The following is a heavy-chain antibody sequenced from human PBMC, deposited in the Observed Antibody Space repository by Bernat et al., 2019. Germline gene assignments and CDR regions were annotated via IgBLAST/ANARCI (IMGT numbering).Heavy chain of an antibody. Sequence: QVQLQQSGPGLVKPSQTLSLTCAISGDSVSSNSAAWNWIRQSPSRGLEWLGWTYYRSRWYNNYAASVKGRITINPDTSKNQFSLQLNSVTPEDTAVYYCATKENCGGDCYEYGMDVWGQGTTVTVSS. D-gene: IGHD2-21*02. CDR2: TYYRSRWYN. CDR3: ATKENCGGDCYEYGMDV. V-gene: IGHV6-1*01. CDR1: GDSVSSNSAA. J-gene: IGHJ6*02.